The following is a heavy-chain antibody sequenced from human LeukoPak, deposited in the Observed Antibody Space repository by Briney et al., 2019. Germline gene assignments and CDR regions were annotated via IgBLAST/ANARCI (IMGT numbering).Heavy chain of an antibody. J-gene: IGHJ6*03. Sequence: SETLSPTCTVSGGSISSGSYYWSWIRQPAGKGLEWIGRIYTSGSTNYNPSLKSRVTISVDTSKNQFSLKLSSVTAADTAVYYCARRFRSGSYFRNYYYMDVWGKGTTVTISS. CDR3: ARRFRSGSYFRNYYYMDV. CDR2: IYTSGST. CDR1: GGSISSGSYY. D-gene: IGHD1-26*01. V-gene: IGHV4-61*02.